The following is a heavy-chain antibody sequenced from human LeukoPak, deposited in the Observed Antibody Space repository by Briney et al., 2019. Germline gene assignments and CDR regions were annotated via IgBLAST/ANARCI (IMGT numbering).Heavy chain of an antibody. J-gene: IGHJ4*02. V-gene: IGHV3-23*01. CDR1: GFTFSRAW. CDR3: AGRPTGYSSGYIH. Sequence: GGSLRLSCAASGFTFSRAWMSWVRQAPEKGLDWVSVISGSAHKIRYADSVKGRFTISRDNSENIVYLQMNNLRVEDTAVYYCAGRPTGYSSGYIHWGQGTLVTVSS. D-gene: IGHD5-18*01. CDR2: ISGSAHKI.